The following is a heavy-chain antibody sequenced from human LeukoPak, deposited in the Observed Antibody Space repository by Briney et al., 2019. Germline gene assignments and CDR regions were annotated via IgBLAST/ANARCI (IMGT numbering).Heavy chain of an antibody. CDR2: ISAYNGNT. D-gene: IGHD3-3*01. CDR1: GYTFTSYD. CDR3: AREDYDFWSNYYYYYMDV. V-gene: IGHV1-18*01. J-gene: IGHJ6*03. Sequence: ASVKVSCKASGYTFTSYDINWVRQAPGQGLEWMGWISAYNGNTNYAQKLQGRVTMTTDTSTSTAYMELRSLRSDDTAVYYCAREDYDFWSNYYYYYMDVWGKGTTVTVSS.